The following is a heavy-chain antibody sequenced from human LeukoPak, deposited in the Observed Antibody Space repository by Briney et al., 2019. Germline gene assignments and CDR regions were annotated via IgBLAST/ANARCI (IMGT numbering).Heavy chain of an antibody. CDR3: ARGLLGSSSWHGDWVDP. CDR2: INHSGST. Sequence: SETLSLTCTVSGGSISSSSYYWSWIRQPPGKGLEWIGEINHSGSTNYNPSLKSRVTISVDTSKNQFSLKLSSVTAADTAVYYCARGLLGSSSWHGDWVDPWGQGTLVTVSS. D-gene: IGHD6-13*01. CDR1: GGSISSSSYY. J-gene: IGHJ5*02. V-gene: IGHV4-39*07.